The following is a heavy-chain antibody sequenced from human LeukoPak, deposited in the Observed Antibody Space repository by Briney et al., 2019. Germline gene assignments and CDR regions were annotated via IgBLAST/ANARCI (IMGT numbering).Heavy chain of an antibody. CDR3: ARDNYYDRSGYPDYYGMDV. V-gene: IGHV3-30-3*01. Sequence: GGSLRLSCAASGFTFSSYAMHWVRQAPGKGLEWVAVISYDGSNRYYADSVKGRFTISRDNSKNTLYLQMNSLRAEDTAVYYCARDNYYDRSGYPDYYGMDVWGQGTTVAVSS. CDR2: ISYDGSNR. J-gene: IGHJ6*02. D-gene: IGHD3-22*01. CDR1: GFTFSSYA.